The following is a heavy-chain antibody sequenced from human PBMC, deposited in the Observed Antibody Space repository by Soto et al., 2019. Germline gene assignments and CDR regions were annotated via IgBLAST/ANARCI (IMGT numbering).Heavy chain of an antibody. CDR2: INPNSGGT. J-gene: IGHJ2*01. CDR3: AVLPWGPQTTVVTLYFDL. Sequence: QVQLVQSGAEVKKPGASVKVSCKASGYTFTGYYMHWVRQAPGQGLEWMGWINPNSGGTNYAQKFQGRVTMTRDTSISTAYMELSRLRSDDTAVYYCAVLPWGPQTTVVTLYFDLWGRGTLVTVSS. V-gene: IGHV1-2*02. D-gene: IGHD4-17*01. CDR1: GYTFTGYY.